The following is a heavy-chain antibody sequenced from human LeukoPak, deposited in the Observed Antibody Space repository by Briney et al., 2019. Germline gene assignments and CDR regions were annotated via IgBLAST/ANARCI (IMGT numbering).Heavy chain of an antibody. CDR1: GGPLSSSSYY. CDR3: ASRMDDAFDI. V-gene: IGHV4-39*01. Sequence: PSETLSLTCTVSGGPLSSSSYYWGWIRQPPGKGLEWIGSIYYSGSTYYNPSLKSRVTISVDTSKNQFSLKLSSVTAADTAVYYCASRMDDAFDIWGQGTMVTVSS. CDR2: IYYSGST. J-gene: IGHJ3*02. D-gene: IGHD1-14*01.